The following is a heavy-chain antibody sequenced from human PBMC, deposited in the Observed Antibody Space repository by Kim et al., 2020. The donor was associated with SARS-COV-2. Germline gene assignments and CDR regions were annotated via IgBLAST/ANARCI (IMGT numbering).Heavy chain of an antibody. V-gene: IGHV3-9*01. CDR3: AKDLGHLHYDNSGQYRDYGMHG. CDR2: MSRDGINI. J-gene: IGHJ6*02. D-gene: IGHD3-22*01. Sequence: GGSLRLSCVASGFRIEDYATHWVRQVPGEGLEWVSVMSRDGINIEYADSVKGRFTISRDPAKNSLYLQMNSLRLEDTALYYCAKDLGHLHYDNSGQYRDYGMHGWGQGTTVIVSS. CDR1: GFRIEDYA.